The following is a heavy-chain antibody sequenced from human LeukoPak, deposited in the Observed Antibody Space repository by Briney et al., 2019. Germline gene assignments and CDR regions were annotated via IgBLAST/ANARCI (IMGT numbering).Heavy chain of an antibody. V-gene: IGHV3-21*04. Sequence: GGSLRLSCAASGFTFSNYNMNWVRQAPGKGLEWVSSISSSSSYIYYADSVKGRFTISRDNAKNSLYLQMNSLRAEDTAVYYCASLGITFGGVIVWGQGTLVTVSS. D-gene: IGHD3-16*02. CDR2: ISSSSSYI. CDR3: ASLGITFGGVIV. J-gene: IGHJ4*02. CDR1: GFTFSNYN.